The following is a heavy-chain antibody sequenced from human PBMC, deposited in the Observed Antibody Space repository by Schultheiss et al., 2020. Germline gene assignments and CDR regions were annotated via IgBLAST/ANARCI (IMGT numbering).Heavy chain of an antibody. V-gene: IGHV4-59*08. CDR3: ARVAVGATFDY. CDR1: GGSISGYQ. CDR2: IYSSGRP. D-gene: IGHD1-26*01. Sequence: SETLSLTCGVSGGSISGYQWNWIRQPPGKGLEWIGYIYSSGRPNYNPSLKGRATISVDTSKDQFSLTVKSVTAADTAVYYCARVAVGATFDYWGQGALVTVSS. J-gene: IGHJ4*02.